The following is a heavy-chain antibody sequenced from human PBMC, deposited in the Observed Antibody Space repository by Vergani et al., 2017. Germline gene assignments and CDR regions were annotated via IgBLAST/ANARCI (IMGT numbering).Heavy chain of an antibody. J-gene: IGHJ4*02. V-gene: IGHV3-23*04. CDR1: GFTFSNAW. CDR2: ISGSGGST. D-gene: IGHD4/OR15-4a*01. Sequence: EVQLVESGGGLVKPGGSLRLSCAASGFTFSNAWMSWVRQAPGKGLEWVSAISGSGGSTYYADSVKGRFTISRDNSKNTLYLQMNSLRAEDTAVYYCAKDLTRRYRADYWGQGTLVTVSS. CDR3: AKDLTRRYRADY.